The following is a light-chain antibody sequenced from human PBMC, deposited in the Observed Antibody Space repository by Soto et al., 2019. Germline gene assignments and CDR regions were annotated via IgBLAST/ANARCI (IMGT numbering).Light chain of an antibody. J-gene: IGKJ1*01. CDR1: QSISSY. Sequence: DIQMTQSPSSLSASVGDRVTITCRASQSISSYLNRYQQKPGKAPKLLIYAASSLQSGITSRLSGRRLGTDFTLTNSSLKPKDFETYYCQQNYSTPKTVGQGTKVDI. CDR3: QQNYSTPKT. CDR2: AAS. V-gene: IGKV1-39*01.